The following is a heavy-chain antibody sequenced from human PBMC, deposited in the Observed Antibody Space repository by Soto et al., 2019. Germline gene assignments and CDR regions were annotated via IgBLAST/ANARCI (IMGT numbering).Heavy chain of an antibody. J-gene: IGHJ4*02. CDR3: AGTRICSGGSCYDY. D-gene: IGHD2-15*01. CDR2: ISAYNGNT. Sequence: ASVKVSCKASGYTFASYGSSWVRQAPGQGLEWMGWISAYNGNTNYAQKLQGRVTMTTDTSTSTAYMELRSLRSDDTAVYYCAGTRICSGGSCYDYWGQGTLVTVSS. CDR1: GYTFASYG. V-gene: IGHV1-18*01.